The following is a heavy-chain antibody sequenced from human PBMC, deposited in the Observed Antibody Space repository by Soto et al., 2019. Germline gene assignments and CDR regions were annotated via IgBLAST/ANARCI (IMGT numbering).Heavy chain of an antibody. D-gene: IGHD6-6*01. V-gene: IGHV3-64*01. Sequence: EVQLAESGGGLAQPGGSLRLSCAASGFTLSVYAMDWVRQAPGKLLEYVSGISSNGVGTYYANSVQGRFTISRDNSKNTVYLQMGSLRPEDMAVYYCARRARPDFYYMDVWGKGTTVTVSS. CDR3: ARRARPDFYYMDV. J-gene: IGHJ6*03. CDR1: GFTLSVYA. CDR2: ISSNGVGT.